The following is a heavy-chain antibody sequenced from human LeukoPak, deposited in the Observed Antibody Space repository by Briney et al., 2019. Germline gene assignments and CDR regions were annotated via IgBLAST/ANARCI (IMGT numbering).Heavy chain of an antibody. Sequence: GASVKVSCKASGYSFTSYGISWVRQAPGQGLEWMGWISAYNGNTNYAQKLQGRVTMTTDTSTSTAYMELRSLRSDDTAVYYCARDYVWGSYRYPFDYWGQGTLVTVSS. V-gene: IGHV1-18*01. J-gene: IGHJ4*02. D-gene: IGHD3-16*02. CDR2: ISAYNGNT. CDR1: GYSFTSYG. CDR3: ARDYVWGSYRYPFDY.